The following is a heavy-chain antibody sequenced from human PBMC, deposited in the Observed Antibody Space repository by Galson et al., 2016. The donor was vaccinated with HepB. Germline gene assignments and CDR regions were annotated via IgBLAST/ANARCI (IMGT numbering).Heavy chain of an antibody. CDR2: IWYDGNNK. J-gene: IGHJ3*02. CDR1: GFIFSDYG. Sequence: SLRLSCAASGFIFSDYGMYWVRQAPGKGLEWVAIIWYDGNNKYYEDSVKGRFTISRDNSKNTLFLQMNSLRVEDTAMYHCSSGRALDIWGQGTLVTVSS. CDR3: SSGRALDI. D-gene: IGHD1-26*01. V-gene: IGHV3-30*02.